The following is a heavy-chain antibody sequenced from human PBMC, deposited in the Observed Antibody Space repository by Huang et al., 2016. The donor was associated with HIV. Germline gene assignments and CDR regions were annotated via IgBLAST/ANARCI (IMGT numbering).Heavy chain of an antibody. Sequence: QIHLVQSGPEVKQPGASVKVSCKASGYKFPIYEITWVRQTPGQGLEWMGGISGDKGSTRFAQKYPDRHTMATDVYTSTAYLELRSLRLDDTAVYYCARTKGEFDFWGQGALVTVSS. D-gene: IGHD3-16*01. CDR2: ISGDKGST. CDR1: GYKFPIYE. J-gene: IGHJ4*02. V-gene: IGHV1-18*04. CDR3: ARTKGEFDF.